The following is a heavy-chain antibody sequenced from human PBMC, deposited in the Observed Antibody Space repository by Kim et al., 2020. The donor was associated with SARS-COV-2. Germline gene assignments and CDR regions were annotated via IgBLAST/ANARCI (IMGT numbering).Heavy chain of an antibody. J-gene: IGHJ4*02. D-gene: IGHD4-17*01. CDR3: ARLHDLTTVTTMFDY. CDR2: IYYSGST. CDR1: GGSISSSSYY. V-gene: IGHV4-39*01. Sequence: SETLSLTCTVSGGSISSSSYYWGWIRQPPGKGLEWTGSIYYSGSTYYNPSLKSRVTISVDTSKNQFSLKLSSVTAADTAVYYCARLHDLTTVTTMFDYWGQGTLVTVSS.